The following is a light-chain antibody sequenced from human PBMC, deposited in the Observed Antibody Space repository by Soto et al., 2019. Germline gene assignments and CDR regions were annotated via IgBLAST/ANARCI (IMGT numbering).Light chain of an antibody. V-gene: IGKV3-20*01. J-gene: IGKJ1*01. CDR1: QSVSSSY. CDR2: GAS. CDR3: QQYAGSRT. Sequence: IVLTQSPGTLSLSPGERATLSWRASQSVSSSYLAWYQQKPGQAPRLLIYGASSRATGIPDRLSGSGSGTDFTLTISRMEPEDFAVYYCQQYAGSRTFGQGTKVDIK.